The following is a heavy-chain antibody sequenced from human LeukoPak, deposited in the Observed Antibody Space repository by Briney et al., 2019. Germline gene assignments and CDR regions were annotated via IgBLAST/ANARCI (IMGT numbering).Heavy chain of an antibody. CDR1: GFSFSRYR. Sequence: GGSLRLSCAASGFSFSRYRMNWVRQAPGKGLEWVSYISSSSGTIHYADSVKGRFTISRDNAKNLLFLQMDSLRDEDTAVYYCARDEASSGTYAVTSGQGTLVTVSS. V-gene: IGHV3-48*02. D-gene: IGHD1-26*01. CDR3: ARDEASSGTYAVT. J-gene: IGHJ5*02. CDR2: ISSSSGTI.